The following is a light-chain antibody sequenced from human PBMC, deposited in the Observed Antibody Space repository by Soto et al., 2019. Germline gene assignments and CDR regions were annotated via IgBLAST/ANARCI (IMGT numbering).Light chain of an antibody. Sequence: DIVMTQSPDSLSVSLGESATINCNSSQTLLYSSNNKNHLAWYQQRPGQPPKLLFSWASTRESGVPDRFSASGSGTDFTLSIGSLQAEDVAVYYCQQYYSTPRTFGQGTKVDIK. CDR3: QQYYSTPRT. J-gene: IGKJ1*01. CDR2: WAS. V-gene: IGKV4-1*01. CDR1: QTLLYSSNNKNH.